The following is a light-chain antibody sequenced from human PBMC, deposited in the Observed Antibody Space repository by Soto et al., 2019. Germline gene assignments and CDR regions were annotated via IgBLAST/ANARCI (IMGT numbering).Light chain of an antibody. CDR3: SSFTSSDTDV. J-gene: IGLJ1*01. Sequence: QSALSQPASVSGSPGQSITISCTGTNSDIGGYNFVSWYQHHPGKAPKLMIFEVSNRPSGVSNRFSGSKSGNTASLTISGLQTEDEADYYCSSFTSSDTDVFGTGTRSPS. CDR1: NSDIGGYNF. V-gene: IGLV2-14*01. CDR2: EVS.